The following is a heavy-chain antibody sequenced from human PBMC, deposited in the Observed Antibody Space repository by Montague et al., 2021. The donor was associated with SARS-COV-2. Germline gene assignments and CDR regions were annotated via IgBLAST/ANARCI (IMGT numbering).Heavy chain of an antibody. Sequence: SETLSLTCTVSGGSITSYYWSWIRQPPGKGLELIGHIYYTGSTNYNPSLKSRGTISVDTSKNQFSLKLSPVTAADTAVYYCARDPSRQPLLYPIGDYYYGLDVWGQGTTVTVSS. CDR3: ARDPSRQPLLYPIGDYYYGLDV. CDR2: IYYTGST. D-gene: IGHD2-2*02. V-gene: IGHV4-59*12. CDR1: GGSITSYY. J-gene: IGHJ6*02.